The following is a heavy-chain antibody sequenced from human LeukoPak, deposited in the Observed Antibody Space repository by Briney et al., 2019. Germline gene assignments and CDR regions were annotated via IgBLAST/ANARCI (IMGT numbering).Heavy chain of an antibody. CDR3: ARDSGYSAFDY. CDR1: GFTFSFYS. V-gene: IGHV3-7*05. D-gene: IGHD5-12*01. CDR2: MNPDGSTK. Sequence: TGGSLRLSCAASGFTFSFYSMNWVRQAPGKGLEWVANMNPDGSTKNYVDSVRGRFTISRDNAKNSLYLQMNSLRVDDTAVYYCARDSGYSAFDYWGQGTLVTVSS. J-gene: IGHJ4*02.